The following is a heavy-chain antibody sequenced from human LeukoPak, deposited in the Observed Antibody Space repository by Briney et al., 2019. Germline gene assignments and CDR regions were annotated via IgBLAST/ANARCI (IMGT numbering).Heavy chain of an antibody. CDR1: RFTFSSYW. D-gene: IGHD1-14*01. CDR3: ARDWYYRMDV. CDR2: IKGDGSGT. J-gene: IGHJ6*02. Sequence: GGSLRLSCAASRFTFSSYWMHWVRQAPGDGLVWVSLIKGDGSGTTYADSVKGRFTISRDNAKNTLYLQMNSLRAEDTAVYYCARDWYYRMDVWGQGTTVTVSS. V-gene: IGHV3-74*01.